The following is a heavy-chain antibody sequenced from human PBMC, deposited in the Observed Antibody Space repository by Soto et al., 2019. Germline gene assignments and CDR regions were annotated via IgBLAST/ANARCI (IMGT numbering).Heavy chain of an antibody. CDR2: IYWDGDK. CDR3: AECRCGNFDY. Sequence: SGPTLVNPTQTLTLTCTFSGFSLTSSGVGVGWIRQPPGKAVEWLALIYWDGDKRYSPSLKSRLTITKDTSKNQVVLTMTNMDPVDKATYYCAECRCGNFDYWGQGAVVPVS. CDR1: GFSLTSSGVG. V-gene: IGHV2-5*02. D-gene: IGHD1-1*01. J-gene: IGHJ4*02.